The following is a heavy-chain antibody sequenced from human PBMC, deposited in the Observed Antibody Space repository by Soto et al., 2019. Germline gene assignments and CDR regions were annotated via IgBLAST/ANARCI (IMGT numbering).Heavy chain of an antibody. CDR1: GFSLSTGGVG. Sequence: QITLKESGPTLVKPTQTLTLTCTFSGFSLSTGGVGVGWIRQPPGKALEWLALIYWDDDKRYSPSLKSRLTATKDTSKNQVVLTMTNMDPVDTATYYCAHSRCGGDCLRSYSSHYYFGMDVWGQGTTVTVSS. CDR3: AHSRCGGDCLRSYSSHYYFGMDV. CDR2: IYWDDDK. J-gene: IGHJ6*02. V-gene: IGHV2-5*02. D-gene: IGHD2-21*02.